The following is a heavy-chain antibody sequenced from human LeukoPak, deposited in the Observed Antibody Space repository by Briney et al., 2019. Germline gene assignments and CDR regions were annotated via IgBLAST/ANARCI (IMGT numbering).Heavy chain of an antibody. CDR2: INHSEST. CDR1: GWTFSGYY. D-gene: IGHD3-10*01. CDR3: ASLDPIIKSTSLAFDY. J-gene: IGHJ4*02. Sequence: SETLSLTCAVYGWTFSGYYWSWIRQPPGKGLEWMGEINHSESTNYNPSLKSRVTISVDTSKNQFSLKLSSVTAADTAVYYCASLDPIIKSTSLAFDYWGQGTLVTVSS. V-gene: IGHV4-34*01.